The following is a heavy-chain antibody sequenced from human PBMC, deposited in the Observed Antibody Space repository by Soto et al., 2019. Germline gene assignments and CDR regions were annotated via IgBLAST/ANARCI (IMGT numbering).Heavy chain of an antibody. V-gene: IGHV3-73*02. CDR3: ARHALQYCGGDCYLLPYFDL. J-gene: IGHJ2*01. Sequence: EVQLVESGGGLVQPGGSLKLSSAASGFTFSGSAMHWVRQASGKGLEWVGRIRSKANNYATVYAASVKGRFTISRDDSKNTAHLQMNSLKTEDTAVYYCARHALQYCGGDCYLLPYFDLWGRGTLVTVSS. D-gene: IGHD2-21*02. CDR1: GFTFSGSA. CDR2: IRSKANNYAT.